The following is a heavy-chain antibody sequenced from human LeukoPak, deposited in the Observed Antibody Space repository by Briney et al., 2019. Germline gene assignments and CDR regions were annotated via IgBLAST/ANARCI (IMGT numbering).Heavy chain of an antibody. CDR3: ARDDSSGYYFGAFDI. V-gene: IGHV1-69*13. CDR2: IIPIFGTA. CDR1: GGTFSSYA. J-gene: IGHJ3*02. D-gene: IGHD3-22*01. Sequence: SVKVSCXASGGTFSSYAISWVRQAPGQGLEWMGGIIPIFGTANYAQKFQGRVTITADESTSTAYMELSSLRSEDTAVYYCARDDSSGYYFGAFDIWGQGTMVTVSS.